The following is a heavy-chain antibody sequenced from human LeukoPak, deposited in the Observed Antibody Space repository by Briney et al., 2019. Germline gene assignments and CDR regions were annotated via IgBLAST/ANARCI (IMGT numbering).Heavy chain of an antibody. Sequence: ASVKVSCKASGYTFTGYYMHWVRQAPGQGLEWMGWINPNSGGTNYAQKFQGRVTMTRDKSTSTAYMELSSLRSEDTAVYYCARDEYSYGPKTDYWGQGTLVTVSS. J-gene: IGHJ4*02. CDR1: GYTFTGYY. CDR2: INPNSGGT. CDR3: ARDEYSYGPKTDY. D-gene: IGHD5-18*01. V-gene: IGHV1-2*02.